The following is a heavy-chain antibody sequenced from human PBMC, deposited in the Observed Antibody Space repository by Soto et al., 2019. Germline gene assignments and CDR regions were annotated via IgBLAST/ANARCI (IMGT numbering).Heavy chain of an antibody. V-gene: IGHV1-2*02. CDR2: INPNSGGT. Sequence: EASVKVSCKASGYTFTGYYMHWVRQAPGQGLEWMGWINPNSGGTNYAQKFQGRVTMTRDTSISTAYMELSRLRSDDTAVYYCARVGYDFWSGYSRPKYNWFDPWGQGTLVTVSS. CDR1: GYTFTGYY. J-gene: IGHJ5*02. D-gene: IGHD3-3*01. CDR3: ARVGYDFWSGYSRPKYNWFDP.